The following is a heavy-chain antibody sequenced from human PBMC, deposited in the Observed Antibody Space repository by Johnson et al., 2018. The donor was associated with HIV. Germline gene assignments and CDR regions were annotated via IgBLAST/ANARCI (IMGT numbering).Heavy chain of an antibody. J-gene: IGHJ3*01. CDR2: ISYDGSNK. V-gene: IGHV3-30*04. D-gene: IGHD5-18*01. CDR3: AKGEAQEGWIQLQADAFDF. Sequence: QVQLVESGGGVVQPGRSLRLSCAASGFTFSSYAMHWVRQAPGKGLEWVAVISYDGSNKYYADSVKGRFTISRDNSKNTLYLQIDTLRPEDSAVYYCAKGEAQEGWIQLQADAFDFWGQGTMVTVSS. CDR1: GFTFSSYA.